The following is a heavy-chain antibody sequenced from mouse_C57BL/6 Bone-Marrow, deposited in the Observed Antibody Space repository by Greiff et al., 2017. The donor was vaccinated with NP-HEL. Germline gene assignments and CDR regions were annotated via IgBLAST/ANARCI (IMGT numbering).Heavy chain of an antibody. D-gene: IGHD2-5*01. CDR2: ISSGGSYT. Sequence: EVTLVESGGDLVKPGGSLKLSCAASGFTFSSYGMSWVRQTPDKRLEWVATISSGGSYTYYPDSVKGRFTISRDNAKNTLYLQMSSLKSEDTAIYYCAVRGHMDYYSNSFAYWGQGTLVTVSA. V-gene: IGHV5-6*02. CDR3: AVRGHMDYYSNSFAY. CDR1: GFTFSSYG. J-gene: IGHJ3*01.